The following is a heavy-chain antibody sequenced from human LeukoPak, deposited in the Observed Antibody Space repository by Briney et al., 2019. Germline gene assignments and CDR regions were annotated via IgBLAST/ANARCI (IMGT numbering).Heavy chain of an antibody. CDR3: ARDQYYYDSTNYYYYGMDV. J-gene: IGHJ6*02. V-gene: IGHV3-13*01. CDR2: IGTAGDT. D-gene: IGHD3-22*01. CDR1: GFTFSSYD. Sequence: GGSRRLSCAASGFTFSSYDMHWVRQATGKGLEWVSAIGTAGDTYYPGSVKGRFTISRENAKNSLYLQMNSLRAEDTAVYYCARDQYYYDSTNYYYYGMDVWGQGTTVTVSS.